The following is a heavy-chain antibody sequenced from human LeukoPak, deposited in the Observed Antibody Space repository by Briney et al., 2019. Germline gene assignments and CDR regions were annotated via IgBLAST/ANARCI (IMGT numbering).Heavy chain of an antibody. CDR3: AKTLSSGWSGKYYFDY. Sequence: GGSLRLSCAASGFTFSTYAISWVRQAPGKGLEWVSGISGNGDNTYYADSVKGRFTIYRDNSKSRLSLQMNSLRAEDTAVYYCAKTLSSGWSGKYYFDYWGQGTLVSVSS. CDR1: GFTFSTYA. CDR2: ISGNGDNT. J-gene: IGHJ4*02. D-gene: IGHD6-19*01. V-gene: IGHV3-23*01.